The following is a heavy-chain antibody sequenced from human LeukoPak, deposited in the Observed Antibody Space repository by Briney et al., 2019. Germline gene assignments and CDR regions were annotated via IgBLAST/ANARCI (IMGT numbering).Heavy chain of an antibody. Sequence: GGSLRLSCAASGFTFSSYWMHWVRQVPGKGLVWVSRINSDVSSTSYADSVKGRFTISRDNAKNTLYLQMNSLRAEDTAVYYCARVLTTVILWYFDLWGRGTLVTVSS. CDR3: ARVLTTVILWYFDL. CDR2: INSDVSST. D-gene: IGHD4-17*01. V-gene: IGHV3-74*01. CDR1: GFTFSSYW. J-gene: IGHJ2*01.